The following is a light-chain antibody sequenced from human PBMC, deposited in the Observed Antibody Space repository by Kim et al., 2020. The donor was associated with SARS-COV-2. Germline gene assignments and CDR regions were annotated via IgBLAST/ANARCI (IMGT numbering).Light chain of an antibody. CDR1: SGHSSSA. V-gene: IGLV4-69*01. Sequence: ASVKLTCTRSSGHSSSAIAWHQQQPEKGPRYLMKLNSDGSHSKGDGIPDRFSGSSSGAERYLTISSLQSEDEADYYCQTWGTGIWVFGGGTQLTVL. J-gene: IGLJ3*02. CDR2: LNSDGSH. CDR3: QTWGTGIWV.